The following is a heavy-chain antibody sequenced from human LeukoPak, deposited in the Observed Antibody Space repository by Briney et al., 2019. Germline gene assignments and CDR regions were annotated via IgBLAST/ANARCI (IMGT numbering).Heavy chain of an antibody. J-gene: IGHJ4*02. Sequence: ASVEPSGNPSQYLVSPFLIKSGRESAGQGLEAWGIINPIGGSTSYARKFQGRVTMTRDTSTSTVYMELSSLRSEDTAVYYCARGGNVYDSSGYTGGTDYWGQGTLVTVSS. CDR1: QYLVSPFL. CDR2: INPIGGST. D-gene: IGHD3-22*01. CDR3: ARGGNVYDSSGYTGGTDY. V-gene: IGHV1-46*01.